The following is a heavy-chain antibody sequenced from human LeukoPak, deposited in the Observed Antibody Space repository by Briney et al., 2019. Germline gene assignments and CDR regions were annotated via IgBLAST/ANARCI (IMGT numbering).Heavy chain of an antibody. V-gene: IGHV4-38-2*02. D-gene: IGHD6-13*01. CDR3: ARSLAAAGTTGFDY. CDR1: GYSISSGYY. Sequence: SETLSLTCTVSGYSISSGYYWGWIRQPPGKGLEWIGCIYHSGTTYYTPSLKSRVTISVDTSKNQFSLNLSSVTAADTAVYYCARSLAAAGTTGFDYWGQGTLVTVSS. CDR2: IYHSGTT. J-gene: IGHJ4*02.